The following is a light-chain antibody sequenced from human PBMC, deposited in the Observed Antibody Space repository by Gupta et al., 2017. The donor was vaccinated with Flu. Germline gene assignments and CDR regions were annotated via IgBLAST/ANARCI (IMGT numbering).Light chain of an antibody. CDR1: QSVRSY. CDR2: DAS. CDR3: QQRSNCPPCI. Sequence: EIVLTQSPATLSLSPGERATLSCRASQSVRSYLAWYQQKPGQAPRLLIYDASNRDTGIAARFSGSGFGKDLTLTISSREQEDFAVYYCQQRSNCPPCIFGQGTKMDIK. V-gene: IGKV3-11*01. J-gene: IGKJ2*02.